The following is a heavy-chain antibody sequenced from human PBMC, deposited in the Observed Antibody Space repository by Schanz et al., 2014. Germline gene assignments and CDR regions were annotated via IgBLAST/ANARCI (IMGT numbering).Heavy chain of an antibody. CDR1: GFTFSDYY. V-gene: IGHV3-11*06. J-gene: IGHJ3*02. CDR2: VSSNNIYT. CDR3: ARDMLRRYGALEI. Sequence: QVQLVESGGCLVKPGGSLRLSCTASGFTFSDYYMTWIRQAPGKGLEWVSYVSSNNIYTKYADSVRGRFTISRDNAKNSRFLQMNSLRADDTAVYYCARDMLRRYGALEIWGRGTMVTVSS. D-gene: IGHD2-8*01.